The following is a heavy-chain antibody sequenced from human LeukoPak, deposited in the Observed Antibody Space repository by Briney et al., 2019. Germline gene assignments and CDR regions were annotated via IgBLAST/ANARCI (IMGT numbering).Heavy chain of an antibody. CDR2: IYHSGST. CDR3: ARTNSSSFRRSDY. J-gene: IGHJ4*02. V-gene: IGHV4-30-2*01. D-gene: IGHD6-6*01. CDR1: GGSISSGGYY. Sequence: SQTLSLTCTVSGGSISSGGYYWSWIRQPPGKGLEWIGYIYHSGSTYYNPSLKSRVAISVDRSKNQFSLKLSSVTAADTAVYYCARTNSSSFRRSDYWGQGTLVTVSS.